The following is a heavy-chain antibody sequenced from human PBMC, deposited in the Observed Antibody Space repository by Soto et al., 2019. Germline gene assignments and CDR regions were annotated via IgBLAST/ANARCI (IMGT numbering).Heavy chain of an antibody. V-gene: IGHV3-74*01. J-gene: IGHJ5*02. CDR1: GFTFSSYW. D-gene: IGHD2-2*01. CDR2: INSDGSST. CDR3: ARVPVVPAAIIPWFDP. Sequence: ETLSLSCASSGFTFSSYWMHGVRQAPGKGLVWVSRINSDGSSTSYADSVKGRFTISRDNAKNTLYLQMNSLRAEDTAVYYCARVPVVPAAIIPWFDPWGQGTLVTAPQ.